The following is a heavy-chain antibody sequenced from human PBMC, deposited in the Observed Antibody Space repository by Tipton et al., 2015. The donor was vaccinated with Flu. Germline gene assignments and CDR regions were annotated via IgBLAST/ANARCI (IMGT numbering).Heavy chain of an antibody. J-gene: IGHJ4*02. CDR1: GGAINSGGYF. D-gene: IGHD2-21*02. CDR2: IYYSGNT. V-gene: IGHV4-31*03. CDR3: ARGGDGNYYLDS. Sequence: TLSLTCSVSGGAINSGGYFWTWIRQHPEKGLEWIGYIYYSGNTYSNPPLSSRLSLSVDTSNNQFSLTLRAVTAADTALYYCARGGDGNYYLDSWGQGTLVTVSS.